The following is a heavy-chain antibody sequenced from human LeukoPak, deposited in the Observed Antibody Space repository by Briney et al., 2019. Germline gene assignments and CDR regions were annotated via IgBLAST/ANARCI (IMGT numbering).Heavy chain of an antibody. CDR2: ISPSGSTI. D-gene: IGHD3/OR15-3a*01. V-gene: IGHV3-48*04. CDR1: GFTFSSYA. Sequence: GGSLRLSCAASGFTFSSYAMSWIRQAPGKGLEWISYISPSGSTIYYADSVKGRFTISRDNAKNSLYLQMNSLRAEDTALYYCAKDIWAEDGVFDIWGQGTMVTVSS. J-gene: IGHJ3*02. CDR3: AKDIWAEDGVFDI.